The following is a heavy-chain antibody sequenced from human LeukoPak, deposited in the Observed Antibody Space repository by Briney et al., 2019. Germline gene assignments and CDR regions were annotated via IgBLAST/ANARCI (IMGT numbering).Heavy chain of an antibody. J-gene: IGHJ3*02. CDR3: ARTGSGTDAFDI. CDR1: GFTFSSYS. V-gene: IGHV3-21*01. Sequence: GSLRLSCAASGFTFSSYSMNWVRQAPGKGLEWVSSISSSSSYIYYADSVKGRFTISRDNAKNSLYLQMNSLRAEDTAVYYCARTGSGTDAFDIWGQGTMVTVSS. D-gene: IGHD3-10*01. CDR2: ISSSSSYI.